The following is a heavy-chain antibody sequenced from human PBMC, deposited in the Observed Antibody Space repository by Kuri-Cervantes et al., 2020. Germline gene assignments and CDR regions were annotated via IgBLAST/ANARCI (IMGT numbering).Heavy chain of an antibody. CDR3: ARTFYDILTGHYHPNYFDY. J-gene: IGHJ4*02. CDR1: GGSISSSNW. V-gene: IGHV4-4*02. D-gene: IGHD3-9*01. Sequence: SCAVSGGSISSSNWWSWVRQPPGKGLEWIGEIYHSGSTNYNPSLKSRVTISVDTSKNQFSLKLSSVTAADTAVYYCARTFYDILTGHYHPNYFDYWGQGTLVTVSS. CDR2: IYHSGST.